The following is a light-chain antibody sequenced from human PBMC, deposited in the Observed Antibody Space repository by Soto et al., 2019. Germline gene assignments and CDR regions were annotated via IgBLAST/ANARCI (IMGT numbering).Light chain of an antibody. CDR3: QQANIFPFT. CDR1: QNIGNW. CDR2: AAS. V-gene: IGKV1-12*02. J-gene: IGKJ4*01. Sequence: DVQMTQSPSSVPASVGDRVTITCRVSQNIGNWLAWYQQKPGKVPQLLIYAASSLQSGVPSRFSGSRSGPIFTLTISSLQPEDSATYYCQQANIFPFTFGGGTKVDIK.